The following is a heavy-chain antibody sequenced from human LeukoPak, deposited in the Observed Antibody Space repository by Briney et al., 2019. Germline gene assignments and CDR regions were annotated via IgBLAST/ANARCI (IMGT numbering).Heavy chain of an antibody. CDR1: GFSFTDYP. CDR2: IRTSAEGANCA. D-gene: IGHD3-10*01. Sequence: PGGSLRLSCATSGFSFTDYPMNWVRQAPGKGLEWVSNIRTSAEGANCAYYADSVKGRFTVSRDDPKNTLNLQMNSLRAEDTAAYYCARANYGSGSNYKGDAFDIWGQGTMVTVSS. J-gene: IGHJ3*02. V-gene: IGHV3-48*01. CDR3: ARANYGSGSNYKGDAFDI.